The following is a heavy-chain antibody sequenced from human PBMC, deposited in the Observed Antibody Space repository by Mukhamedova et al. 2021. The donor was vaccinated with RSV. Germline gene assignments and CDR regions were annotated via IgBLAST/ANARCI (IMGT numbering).Heavy chain of an antibody. CDR1: Y. Sequence: YISWVRQAPGKGLEWVSVLYSGGSTYYADSVKGRFTISRDHSKNTVNLQMDILRPEDTAVYYCARGLRTDGVNPPDLDYWVQG. CDR3: ARGLRTDGVNPPDLDY. V-gene: IGHV3-66*02. CDR2: LYSGGST. D-gene: IGHD5-24*01. J-gene: IGHJ4*02.